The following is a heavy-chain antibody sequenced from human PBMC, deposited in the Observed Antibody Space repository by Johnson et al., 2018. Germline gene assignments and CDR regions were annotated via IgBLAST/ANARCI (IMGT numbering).Heavy chain of an antibody. Sequence: VQLQESGGGLVQPGGSXRLSCAASGFTFSSYSMNWVRQAPGKGLEWVSSISSSSSYIYYADSVTGRFTIYRANAKTSLYLQINSLRAEETAVYYWAREGSSSWYRLVQEYFQHWGQGTLVTVSS. D-gene: IGHD6-13*01. CDR3: AREGSSSWYRLVQEYFQH. CDR2: ISSSSSYI. V-gene: IGHV3-21*01. CDR1: GFTFSSYS. J-gene: IGHJ1*01.